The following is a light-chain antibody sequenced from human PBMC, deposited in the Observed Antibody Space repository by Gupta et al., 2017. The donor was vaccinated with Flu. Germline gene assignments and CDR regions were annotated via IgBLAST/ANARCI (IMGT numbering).Light chain of an antibody. CDR3: QQYYSTPWT. J-gene: IGKJ1*01. CDR1: HSFLYSANTITS. V-gene: IGKV4-1*01. CDR2: WAS. Sequence: FKSYHSFLYSANTITSLGWYQQKAGQPPKLLIYWASTRESGVPDRFSGSGSGTDFTLTISSLQAEDVAVYYCQQYYSTPWTFGQGTKVEIK.